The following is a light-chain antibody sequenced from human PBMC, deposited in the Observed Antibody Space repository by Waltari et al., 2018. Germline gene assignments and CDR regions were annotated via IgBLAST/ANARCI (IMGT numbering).Light chain of an antibody. CDR1: QDLNSW. CDR3: QQANSYPYT. V-gene: IGKV1-12*01. CDR2: VAS. J-gene: IGKJ2*01. Sequence: DIRMTQSPSSVSASVGDRITITCRASQDLNSWLAWYQQKPGKAPKLLIYVASRLESGVPSRFSGSGSGTDFTLTISSLQPEDFATYFCQQANSYPYTFGQGTKLEIK.